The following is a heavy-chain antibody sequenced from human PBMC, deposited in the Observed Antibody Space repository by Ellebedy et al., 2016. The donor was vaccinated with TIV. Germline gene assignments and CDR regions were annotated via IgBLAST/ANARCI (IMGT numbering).Heavy chain of an antibody. CDR3: AKGLITTA. V-gene: IGHV3-9*01. CDR1: GFTFDDFA. D-gene: IGHD3-16*01. Sequence: SLKISXAASGFTFDDFAMHWVRQAPGKGLEWVSGISWNSDSINYADSVKGRFTVSRDNANNSLHLHMSSLRPEDTALYYCAKGLITTAWGQGTLVTVSS. CDR2: ISWNSDSI. J-gene: IGHJ5*02.